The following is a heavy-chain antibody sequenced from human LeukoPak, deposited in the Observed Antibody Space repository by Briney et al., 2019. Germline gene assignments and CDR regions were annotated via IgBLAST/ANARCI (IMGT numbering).Heavy chain of an antibody. V-gene: IGHV4-4*07. CDR3: ARGPPPDFDY. CDR1: GGSISSYY. CDR2: IYSSGST. J-gene: IGHJ4*02. Sequence: SETLSLTCTVSGGSISSYYWSWIRQPAGKGLEWIGRIYSSGSTDYNPSLKSRVTMSIDTSKNQFSLKMSSATAADTAMYYCARGPPPDFDYWGQGTLVTVSS.